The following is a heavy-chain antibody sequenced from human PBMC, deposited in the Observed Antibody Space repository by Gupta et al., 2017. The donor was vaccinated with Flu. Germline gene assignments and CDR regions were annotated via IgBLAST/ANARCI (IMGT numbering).Heavy chain of an antibody. D-gene: IGHD3/OR15-3a*01. Sequence: EVQLVESGGGLVQPGGSLKLSCAASGFTFSGSTMHWVRQASGKGLEWVSRIRSKANNYGTVYAASVKGRFTISRDDSRNTAYLQINSLQTDDTAVYYCARGMDGGWFDPRGQGTLVTVSS. CDR2: IRSKANNYGT. J-gene: IGHJ5*02. CDR1: GFTFSGST. V-gene: IGHV3-73*01. CDR3: ARGMDGGWFDP.